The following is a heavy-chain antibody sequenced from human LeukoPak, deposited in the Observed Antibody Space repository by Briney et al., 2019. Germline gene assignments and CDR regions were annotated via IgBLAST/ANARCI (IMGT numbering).Heavy chain of an antibody. D-gene: IGHD5-24*01. Sequence: GSLRLSCAASGFTFSSYAMSWVRQAPGKGLEWVSSISGSNSCIYYADSMKGRFTISRDNAKNSLYLQMNSLRAEDTAVYYCARCRGSLGGYNALDYWGQGTLVTVSS. V-gene: IGHV3-21*01. CDR1: GFTFSSYA. J-gene: IGHJ4*02. CDR3: ARCRGSLGGYNALDY. CDR2: ISGSNSCI.